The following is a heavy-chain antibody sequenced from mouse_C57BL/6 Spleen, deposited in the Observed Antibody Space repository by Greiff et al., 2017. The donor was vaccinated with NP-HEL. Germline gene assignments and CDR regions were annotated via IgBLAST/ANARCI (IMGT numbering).Heavy chain of an antibody. CDR1: GYTFTSYW. J-gene: IGHJ2*01. CDR3: ARYELIGYYVSSYFDY. V-gene: IGHV1-69*01. CDR2: IDPSDSYT. D-gene: IGHD1-1*01. Sequence: QVQLKQPGAELVMPGASVKLSCKASGYTFTSYWMHWVKQRPGQGLEWIGEIDPSDSYTNYNQKFKGKSTLTVDKSSSTAYMQLSSLTSEGSAVYYCARYELIGYYVSSYFDYWGQGTTLAVSS.